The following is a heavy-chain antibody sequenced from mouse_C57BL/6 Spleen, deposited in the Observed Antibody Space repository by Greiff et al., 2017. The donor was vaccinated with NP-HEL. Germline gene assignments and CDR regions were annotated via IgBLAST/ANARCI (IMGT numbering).Heavy chain of an antibody. D-gene: IGHD3-3*01. CDR2: IYPSDSET. V-gene: IGHV1-61*01. J-gene: IGHJ4*01. Sequence: QVQLKQPGAELVRPGSSVKLSCKASGYTFTSYWMDWVKQRPGQGLEWIGNIYPSDSETHYNQKFKDKATLTVDKSSSTAYMQLSSLTSEDSAVYYCARLGEVYAMDYWGQGTSVTVSS. CDR3: ARLGEVYAMDY. CDR1: GYTFTSYW.